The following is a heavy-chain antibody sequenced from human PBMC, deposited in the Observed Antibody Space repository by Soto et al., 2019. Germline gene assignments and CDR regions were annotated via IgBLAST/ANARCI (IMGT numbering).Heavy chain of an antibody. J-gene: IGHJ5*02. V-gene: IGHV1-69*08. D-gene: IGHD6-13*01. CDR3: TTEKDPLADT. CDR2: IIPMLGVA. CDR1: GDTFNRYT. Sequence: QVQLVQSGAEVKKPGSSVKVSCKASGDTFNRYTISWVRQAPGQGLEWMGRIIPMLGVANYAQKFQGRVTITADKFTSPAYMELSSVRSEDTAVYYCTTEKDPLADTWGQGTLLTVSS.